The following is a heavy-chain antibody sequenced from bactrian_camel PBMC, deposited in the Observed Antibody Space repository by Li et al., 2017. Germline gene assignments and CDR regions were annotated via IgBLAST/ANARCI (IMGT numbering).Heavy chain of an antibody. D-gene: IGHD3*01. Sequence: VQLVESGGGSAQAGGSLRLSYTASGFTFVDADVPVGWYRLAPGNKCDLVSTISPDGTTTYSQSAQGRFTISKDNVKSILYLQMNSLKLEDTGLYYCAADRRGPSGCYFRSFAPPPFGYWGQGTQVTVS. CDR2: ISPDGTTT. V-gene: IGHV3-1*01. J-gene: IGHJ6*01. CDR3: AADRRGPSGCYFRSFAPPPFGY. CDR1: GFTFVDADVP.